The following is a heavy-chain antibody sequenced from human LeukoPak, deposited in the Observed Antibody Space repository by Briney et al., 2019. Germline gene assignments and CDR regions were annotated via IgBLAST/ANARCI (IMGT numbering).Heavy chain of an antibody. CDR1: GFTSTNFA. CDR2: IIVGSGAT. J-gene: IGHJ4*02. Sequence: GASVKVSCKASGFTSTNFAVQWVRQARGQRLEWIGWIIVGSGATKCAQDFQERVTITRDLSTSTLCMELRSLTSEDTALYYCAADLSNPRMGASYLDSWGQGTLVTVSS. D-gene: IGHD3-16*01. CDR3: AADLSNPRMGASYLDS. V-gene: IGHV1-58*01.